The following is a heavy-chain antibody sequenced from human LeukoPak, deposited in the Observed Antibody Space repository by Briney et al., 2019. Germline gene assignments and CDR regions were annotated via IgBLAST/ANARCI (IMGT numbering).Heavy chain of an antibody. Sequence: PSETLSLTCAVYGGSFSGYYWSWIRQPPGKGLEWIGEINHSGSTNYNPSLKSRVTISVDTSKNQFSLKLSSVTAADTAVYYCARRSLRYFDWAMDVWDEGTTVTVSS. D-gene: IGHD3-9*01. CDR2: INHSGST. V-gene: IGHV4-34*01. CDR1: GGSFSGYY. J-gene: IGHJ6*04. CDR3: ARRSLRYFDWAMDV.